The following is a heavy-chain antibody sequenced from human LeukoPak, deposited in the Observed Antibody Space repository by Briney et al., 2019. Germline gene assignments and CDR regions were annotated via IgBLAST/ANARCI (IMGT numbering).Heavy chain of an antibody. Sequence: GGSLRLSCAASGSTFSTSTMSWVRQAPGKGLEWVANIKQDGSEKYYVDSVKGRFTISRDNAKNSLYLQMNSLRAEDTAVYYCARAVGATDDTYFDYWGQGTLVTVSS. CDR2: IKQDGSEK. CDR1: GSTFSTST. V-gene: IGHV3-7*04. CDR3: ARAVGATDDTYFDY. D-gene: IGHD1-26*01. J-gene: IGHJ4*02.